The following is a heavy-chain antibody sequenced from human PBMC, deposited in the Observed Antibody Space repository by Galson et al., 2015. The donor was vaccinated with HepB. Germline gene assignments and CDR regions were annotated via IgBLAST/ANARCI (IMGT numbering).Heavy chain of an antibody. CDR2: MNPNSGNT. V-gene: IGHV1-8*01. J-gene: IGHJ3*02. CDR1: GYSFISYD. CDR3: ARPYCSSPSCSDDAFDI. D-gene: IGHD2-2*01. Sequence: SVKVSCKASGYSFISYDINWVRQAPGQGLEWMGWMNPNSGNTGYARKFQGRVTMTRDTSMDTAYMELSGLSSEDTAVYYCARPYCSSPSCSDDAFDIWGQGTMVIVST.